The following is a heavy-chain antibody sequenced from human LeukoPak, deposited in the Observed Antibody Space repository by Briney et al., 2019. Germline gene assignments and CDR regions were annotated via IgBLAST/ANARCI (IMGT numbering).Heavy chain of an antibody. V-gene: IGHV3-30-3*01. CDR2: ISYDGSNK. CDR1: GFTFSSYA. J-gene: IGHJ4*02. Sequence: GGSLRLSCAASGFTFSSYAMHWVRQAPGKGLEWVAVISYDGSNKYYADSVKGRFTISRDNSKNTLYLQMNSLRAEDTAVYYCARDGGYDQLDYWGQGTLVTVSS. D-gene: IGHD5-12*01. CDR3: ARDGGYDQLDY.